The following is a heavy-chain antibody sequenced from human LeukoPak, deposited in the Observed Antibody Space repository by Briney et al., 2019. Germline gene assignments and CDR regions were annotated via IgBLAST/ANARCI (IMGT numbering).Heavy chain of an antibody. CDR1: GGSISSGSYY. Sequence: PSQTLSLTCTVSGGSISSGSYYWSWIRQPAGKGLEWIGRIYTSGTTNYNPSLKSRVTISVDTSKNQFSLKLSSVTAADTAVYYCARGDTGYHYYMDVWGKGTTVTVSS. D-gene: IGHD5-18*01. J-gene: IGHJ6*03. CDR2: IYTSGTT. CDR3: ARGDTGYHYYMDV. V-gene: IGHV4-61*02.